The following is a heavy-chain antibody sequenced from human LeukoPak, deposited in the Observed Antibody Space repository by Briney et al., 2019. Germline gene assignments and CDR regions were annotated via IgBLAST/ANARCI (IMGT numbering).Heavy chain of an antibody. J-gene: IGHJ5*02. CDR3: ASAAGGARGALDP. V-gene: IGHV4-39*07. CDR1: GDSISSYGYY. Sequence: SETLSLTCIVSGDSISSYGYYWGWIRQPPGKGLEWIASISYRGNTYYNPSLEGRVTISADASKNQFSLKLTSATVADTAVYSWASAAGGARGALDPSGPETPVSASS. CDR2: ISYRGNT. D-gene: IGHD6-13*01.